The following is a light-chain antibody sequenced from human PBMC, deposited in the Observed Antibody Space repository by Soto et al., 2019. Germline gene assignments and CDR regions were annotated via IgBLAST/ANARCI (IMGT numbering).Light chain of an antibody. J-gene: IGLJ2*01. Sequence: QSALTQPASVSGSPGQSITISCTGTSSDVGGSNYVSWYQQHPGKAPKLMIYDVSNRPSGVSNRFSGSKSGNTASLTISGLQAEDEADYYCSSYTSSSTLVVFGGGTTLTVL. V-gene: IGLV2-14*01. CDR1: SSDVGGSNY. CDR2: DVS. CDR3: SSYTSSSTLVV.